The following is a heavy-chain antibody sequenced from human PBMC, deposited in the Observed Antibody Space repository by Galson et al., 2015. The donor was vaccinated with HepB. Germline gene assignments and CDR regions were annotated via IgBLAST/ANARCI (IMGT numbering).Heavy chain of an antibody. D-gene: IGHD1-26*01. CDR2: INPSGGST. Sequence: SVKVSCKASGYTFTSYYMHWVRRAPGQGLEWMGIINPSGGSTSYAQKFQGRVTMTRDTSTSTVYMELSSLRSEDTAVYYCARASPTAGAGNAFDIWGQGTMVTVSS. V-gene: IGHV1-46*01. J-gene: IGHJ3*02. CDR1: GYTFTSYY. CDR3: ARASPTAGAGNAFDI.